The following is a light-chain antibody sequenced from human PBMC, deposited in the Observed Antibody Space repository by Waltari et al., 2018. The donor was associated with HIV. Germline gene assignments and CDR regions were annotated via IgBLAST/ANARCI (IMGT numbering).Light chain of an antibody. Sequence: DIQMTQSPSTLSASVVHRVTITCRASQTIGVWLAWYQQKPGQAPKILIYKASTLETWVPSRFSGSGSGTEFTLTIGGLQPDDFATYYCQHYNGYPWTFGQGTKVEMK. CDR2: KAS. V-gene: IGKV1-5*03. CDR3: QHYNGYPWT. CDR1: QTIGVW. J-gene: IGKJ1*01.